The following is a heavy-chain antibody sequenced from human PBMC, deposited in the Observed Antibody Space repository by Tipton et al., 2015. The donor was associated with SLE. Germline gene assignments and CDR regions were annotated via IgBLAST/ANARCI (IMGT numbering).Heavy chain of an antibody. CDR1: GGSVTSSSYY. V-gene: IGHV4-39*07. D-gene: IGHD4-17*01. Sequence: TLSLTCTVSGGSVTSSSYYWGCIRQSPGKGLEWLGSIFYSGSTYYSPSLESRVTISVDTSKNQFSLKLSSVTAADTAVYYCARGSDGEYVRYFDVWGPGTLVTVSS. CDR3: ARGSDGEYVRYFDV. CDR2: IFYSGST. J-gene: IGHJ2*01.